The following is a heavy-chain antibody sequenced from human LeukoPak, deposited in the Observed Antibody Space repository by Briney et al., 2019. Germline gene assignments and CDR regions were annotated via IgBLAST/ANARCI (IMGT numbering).Heavy chain of an antibody. V-gene: IGHV3-30*04. CDR3: ARGSAGSSWLNLDY. CDR2: ISYDGSNK. Sequence: GGSLRLSCAASGFTFSSYAMHWVRQAPGKGLEWVAVISYDGSNKYYAASVKGRFTISRDNSKNTLYLQMNSLRAEDTAVYYCARGSAGSSWLNLDYWGQGTLVTVSS. CDR1: GFTFSSYA. D-gene: IGHD6-13*01. J-gene: IGHJ4*02.